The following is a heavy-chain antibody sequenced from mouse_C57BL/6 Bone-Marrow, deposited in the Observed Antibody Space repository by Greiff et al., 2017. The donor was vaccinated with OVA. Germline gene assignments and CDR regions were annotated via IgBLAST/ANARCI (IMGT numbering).Heavy chain of an antibody. D-gene: IGHD1-1*01. CDR3: ARSGYYGSSSVAGYFDV. CDR1: GYTFTSYW. CDR2: IYPGSGST. J-gene: IGHJ1*03. Sequence: VQLQQPGAELVKPGASVKMSCKASGYTFTSYWITWVKQRPGQGLEWIGDIYPGSGSTNYNEKFKSKATLTVDTSSSTAYMQLSSLTSEDSAVYYCARSGYYGSSSVAGYFDVWGTGTTVTVSS. V-gene: IGHV1-55*01.